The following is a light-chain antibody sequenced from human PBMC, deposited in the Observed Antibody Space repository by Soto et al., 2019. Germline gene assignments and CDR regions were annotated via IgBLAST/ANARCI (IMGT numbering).Light chain of an antibody. Sequence: QSALTHPPPASGSPGQSVTISCTGTSSDVGGYNYVSWYQHHPGRAPKLMIYEVTKRPSGVPDRFSGSKSGNTASLTVSGLQAEDEADYYCSSYAASNNFYFVFGGGTQLTVL. CDR2: EVT. CDR3: SSYAASNNFYFV. CDR1: SSDVGGYNY. J-gene: IGLJ3*02. V-gene: IGLV2-8*01.